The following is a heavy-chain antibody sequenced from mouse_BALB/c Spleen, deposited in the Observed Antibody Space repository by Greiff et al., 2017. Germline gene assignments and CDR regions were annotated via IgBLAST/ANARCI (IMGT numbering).Heavy chain of an antibody. J-gene: IGHJ3*01. CDR2: ISSGGSYT. CDR3: ARGITRAWFAY. V-gene: IGHV5-6*01. CDR1: GFTFSSYG. D-gene: IGHD2-4*01. Sequence: EVQGVESGGDLVKPGGSLKLSCAASGFTFSSYGMSWVRQTPDKRLEWVATISSGGSYTYYPDSVKGRFTISRDNAKNNLYLQMSSLKSEDTAMYYCARGITRAWFAYWGQGTLVTVSA.